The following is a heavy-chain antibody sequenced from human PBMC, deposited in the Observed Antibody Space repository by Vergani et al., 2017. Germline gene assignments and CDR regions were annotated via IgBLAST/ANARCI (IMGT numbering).Heavy chain of an antibody. CDR3: ARGLSRDYFDY. Sequence: QVQLQQWGAGLLKPSETLSLTCAVYGGSFSGYYWSWIRQPPGKGLEWIGEINHSGSTNYNPSLKSRVTISVDTSKNQFSLKLSSVTAADTAVYYFARGLSRDYFDYWGQGTLVTVSS. CDR1: GGSFSGYY. J-gene: IGHJ4*02. D-gene: IGHD2-2*01. CDR2: INHSGST. V-gene: IGHV4-34*01.